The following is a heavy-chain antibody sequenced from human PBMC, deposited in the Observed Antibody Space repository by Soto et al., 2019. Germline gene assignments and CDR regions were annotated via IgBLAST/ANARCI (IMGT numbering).Heavy chain of an antibody. V-gene: IGHV1-18*01. CDR2: ISPYSGNT. CDR3: ARVNQSTNRRGDTWFDP. J-gene: IGHJ5*02. Sequence: QIQLVQSGAEVRKPGASVKVSCKTSGYIFPNYGLSWVRQAPGQGLEWLGWISPYSGNTKYIQKLQGRVTLTTDTSQSTGHMELRSLRSDGTAVYYCARVNQSTNRRGDTWFDPWGQGTLVTVSS. CDR1: GYIFPNYG. D-gene: IGHD3-10*01.